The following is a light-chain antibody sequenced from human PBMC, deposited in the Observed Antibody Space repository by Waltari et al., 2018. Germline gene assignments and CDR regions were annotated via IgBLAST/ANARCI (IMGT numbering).Light chain of an antibody. CDR1: QRVSSS. CDR3: QQYNHWPRS. Sequence: EIVMTHAPATLSVSRGEGATLSCRDSQRVSSSLAWYQQKPGQSPRLLIYSASTRAPGIPDRFSGSGSGTEFTLTISSLQSEDFAVYYCQQYNHWPRSFGQGTKLEIK. V-gene: IGKV3-15*01. J-gene: IGKJ2*03. CDR2: SAS.